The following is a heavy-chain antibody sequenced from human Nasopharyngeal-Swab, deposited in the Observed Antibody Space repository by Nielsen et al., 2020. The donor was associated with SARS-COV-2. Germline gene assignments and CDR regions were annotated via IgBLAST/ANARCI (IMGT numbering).Heavy chain of an antibody. CDR3: ARLAHWGYYFDY. Sequence: SETLSLTCTVSGGSVSSGSYYWGWVRQPPGRGLEWVGNIYYSGSTYYNPSLKSRVTISVDTSKNQFSLKLGSLTAADTALYYRARLAHWGYYFDYWGQGTLVTVSS. V-gene: IGHV4-39*01. CDR2: IYYSGST. CDR1: GGSVSSGSYY. J-gene: IGHJ4*02. D-gene: IGHD3-16*01.